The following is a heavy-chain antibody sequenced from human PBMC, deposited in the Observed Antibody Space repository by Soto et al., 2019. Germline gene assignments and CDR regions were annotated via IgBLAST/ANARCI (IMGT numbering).Heavy chain of an antibody. V-gene: IGHV4-39*01. CDR1: GGSISSDIHY. CDR3: ARHTDCGSGSSCLGSDNMDTDAFDI. J-gene: IGHJ3*02. D-gene: IGHD3-10*01. CDR2: IYYSGNT. Sequence: SETLSLTCTVSGGSISSDIHYWGWIRQPPGKGLEWIGTIYYSGNTYYNPSLRSRVTISMDTSTNQFSLRLTSVTAADTAVYYCARHTDCGSGSSCLGSDNMDTDAFDIWGQGTMVT.